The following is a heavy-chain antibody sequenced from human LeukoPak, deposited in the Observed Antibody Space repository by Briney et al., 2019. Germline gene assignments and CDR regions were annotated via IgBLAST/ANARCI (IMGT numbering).Heavy chain of an antibody. V-gene: IGHV3-21*01. D-gene: IGHD3-22*01. Sequence: GGSLRLSCAASGFTFSNYNMNWVRQAPGKGLEWVSSITSSSTYIYYADSVKGRFTISRDNAKNSLYLQMNSLRAEDSAVYYCARDLRGYPYWGQGTLVTVSS. CDR1: GFTFSNYN. J-gene: IGHJ1*01. CDR2: ITSSSTYI. CDR3: ARDLRGYPY.